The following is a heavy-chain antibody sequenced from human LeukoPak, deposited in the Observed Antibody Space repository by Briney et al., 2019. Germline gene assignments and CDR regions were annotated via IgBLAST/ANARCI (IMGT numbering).Heavy chain of an antibody. CDR1: GGSFSGYY. J-gene: IGHJ3*02. Sequence: TSETLSLTCAVYGGSFSGYYWSWIRQPPGKGLEWIGEINHSGSTNYNPSLKSRVTISVDTSKNQFSLKLSSVTAADTAVYYCAREGTDYGDYVVAAFDIWGQGTMVTVSS. V-gene: IGHV4-34*01. D-gene: IGHD4-17*01. CDR2: INHSGST. CDR3: AREGTDYGDYVVAAFDI.